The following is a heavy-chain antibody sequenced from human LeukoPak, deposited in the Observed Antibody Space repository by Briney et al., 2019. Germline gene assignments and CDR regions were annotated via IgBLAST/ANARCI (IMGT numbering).Heavy chain of an antibody. CDR2: MNPNTGNA. Sequence: GASVKVSCKTSGNTFTNYDINWLRQATGQGLEWMGCMNPNTGNADSAQKFQGRVTMTRNISISTAYMELSSLRFEDTAVYYCARCTGGDCGGAFDIWGQGTMVTVSS. CDR3: ARCTGGDCGGAFDI. J-gene: IGHJ3*02. CDR1: GNTFTNYD. V-gene: IGHV1-8*01. D-gene: IGHD2-21*02.